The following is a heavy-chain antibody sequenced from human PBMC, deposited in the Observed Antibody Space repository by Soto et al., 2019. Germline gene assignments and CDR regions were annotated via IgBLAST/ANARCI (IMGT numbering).Heavy chain of an antibody. CDR1: GFTFSSYA. J-gene: IGHJ4*02. CDR2: ISGSGGST. D-gene: IGHD1-26*01. V-gene: IGHV3-23*01. CDR3: AKFPRQVGGTTGDY. Sequence: EVQLLESGGGLVQPGGSLRLSCAASGFTFSSYAMSWVRQAPGKGLEWVSAISGSGGSTYYADSVKGRFTISRDNSKNTLYRQMNSLEAEDTAGYYCAKFPRQVGGTTGDYWGQGTLVTVSS.